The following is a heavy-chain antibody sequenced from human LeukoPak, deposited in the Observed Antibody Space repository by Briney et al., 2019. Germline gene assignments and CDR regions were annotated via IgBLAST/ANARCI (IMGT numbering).Heavy chain of an antibody. CDR3: AKGGGYSGHDLFDY. J-gene: IGHJ4*02. CDR2: IRGDGGRT. V-gene: IGHV3-23*01. D-gene: IGHD5-12*01. Sequence: GGSLRLSCAASGFTFSSHGMIWVRQAPGKGLEWVSGIRGDGGRTYYADSVKGRFTISRDNSKNTLYLQMNSLRAEDTAVYYCAKGGGYSGHDLFDYWGQGTLVTVSS. CDR1: GFTFSSHG.